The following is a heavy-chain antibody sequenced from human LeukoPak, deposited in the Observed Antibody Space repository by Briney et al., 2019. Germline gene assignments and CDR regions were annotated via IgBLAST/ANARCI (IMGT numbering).Heavy chain of an antibody. CDR1: GGSISSGSYY. CDR3: ARGAGAFDY. Sequence: SQTLSLTCTVSGGSISSGSYYWSWIRQPAGKGLEWIGRIYTSGSTSYNPSLKSRVTISVDTSKNQFSLKLSSVTAADTAVYYCARGAGAFDYWGQGTLVTVSS. D-gene: IGHD3-10*01. J-gene: IGHJ4*02. V-gene: IGHV4-61*02. CDR2: IYTSGST.